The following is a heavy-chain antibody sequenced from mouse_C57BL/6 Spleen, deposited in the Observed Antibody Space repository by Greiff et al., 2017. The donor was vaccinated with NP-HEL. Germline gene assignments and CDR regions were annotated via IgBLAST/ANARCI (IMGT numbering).Heavy chain of an antibody. V-gene: IGHV1-82*01. CDR3: ARSWDVAWFAY. CDR2: IYPGDGDT. Sequence: VQLVESGPELVKPGASVKISCKASGYAFSSSWMNWVKQRPGKGLEWIGRIYPGDGDTNYNGKFKGKATLTADKSSSTAYMQLSSLTAEDSAVYFGARSWDVAWFAYWGQGTLVTVSA. D-gene: IGHD4-1*01. J-gene: IGHJ3*01. CDR1: GYAFSSSW.